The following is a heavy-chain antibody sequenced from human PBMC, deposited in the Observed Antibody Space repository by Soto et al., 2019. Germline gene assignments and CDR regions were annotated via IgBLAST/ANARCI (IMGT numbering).Heavy chain of an antibody. CDR3: ARVGVTIYYYYGMDV. Sequence: ASVKVSCKASGGTFSSYAISWVRQAPGQGLEWMGGIIPIFGTANYAQKFQGRVTITADESTSTAYMELSSLRSEDTAVYYCARVGVTIYYYYGMDVWGQGTTVTVSS. CDR1: GGTFSSYA. CDR2: IIPIFGTA. D-gene: IGHD3-16*01. V-gene: IGHV1-69*13. J-gene: IGHJ6*02.